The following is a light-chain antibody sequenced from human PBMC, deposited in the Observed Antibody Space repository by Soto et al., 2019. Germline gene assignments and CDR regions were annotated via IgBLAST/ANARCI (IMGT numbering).Light chain of an antibody. CDR1: QSVYSN. CDR2: GAS. V-gene: IGKV3-15*01. Sequence: EIVMTQSPATLSVSPGERATLSCRASQSVYSNLAWYQQKPGQAPRLLIYGASTRATGIPARFSGSVSGTEFPLTISSLQPEDFAVYHCQQYNKSPLTFGGGTKVEIK. J-gene: IGKJ4*01. CDR3: QQYNKSPLT.